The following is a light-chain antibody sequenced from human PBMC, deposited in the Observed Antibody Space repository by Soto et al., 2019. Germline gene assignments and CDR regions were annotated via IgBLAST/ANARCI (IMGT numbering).Light chain of an antibody. J-gene: IGKJ3*01. CDR1: QSISSY. CDR3: QQSYSTLFT. Sequence: EIPMTQSPSSLSASVGDRVTITCRASQSISSYLNWYQQKPGKAPKLLIYAASSLRSGVPSRFSGSGSATDFTLTIISLQPEDFATYYCQQSYSTLFTFGPGTKVDIK. V-gene: IGKV1-39*01. CDR2: AAS.